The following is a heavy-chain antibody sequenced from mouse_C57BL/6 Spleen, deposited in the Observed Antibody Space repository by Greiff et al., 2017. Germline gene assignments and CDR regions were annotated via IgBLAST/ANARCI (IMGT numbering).Heavy chain of an antibody. CDR3: ARMGTTVVDY. D-gene: IGHD1-1*01. V-gene: IGHV1-82*01. CDR2: IYPGDGDT. CDR1: GYAFSSSW. J-gene: IGHJ2*01. Sequence: VHLVESGPELVKPGASVKISCKASGYAFSSSWMNWVKQRPGKGLEWIGRIYPGDGDTNYNGKFKGKATLTADKSSSTAYMQLSSLTTEDSAVYFCARMGTTVVDYWGQGTTLTVSS.